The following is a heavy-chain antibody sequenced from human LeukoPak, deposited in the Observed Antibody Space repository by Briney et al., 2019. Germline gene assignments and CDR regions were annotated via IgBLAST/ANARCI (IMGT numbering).Heavy chain of an antibody. D-gene: IGHD2-2*01. CDR1: GYTFTGYH. J-gene: IGHJ4*02. Sequence: ASVKVSCKASGYTFTGYHMHWVRQAPGQGLEWMGWINPNSGGTNYAQKFQGRVTMTRDTSISTAYMELSRLRSDDTAVYYCARVPGQGRGCSSTSCVNDYWGQGTLVTVSS. CDR3: ARVPGQGRGCSSTSCVNDY. V-gene: IGHV1-2*02. CDR2: INPNSGGT.